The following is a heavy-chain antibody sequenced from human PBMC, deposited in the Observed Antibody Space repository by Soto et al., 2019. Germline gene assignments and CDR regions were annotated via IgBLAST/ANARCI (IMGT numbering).Heavy chain of an antibody. J-gene: IGHJ1*01. V-gene: IGHV3-30*18. CDR2: ISYDGSNK. CDR3: AKGEQWLAREYFQH. CDR1: GFTFSSYG. Sequence: PGGSLRLSCAASGFTFSSYGMHWVRQAPGKGLEWVAVISYDGSNKYYADSVKGRFTISRDNSKNTLYLQMNSLRAEDTAVYYCAKGEQWLAREYFQHWGQGTLVTVSS. D-gene: IGHD6-19*01.